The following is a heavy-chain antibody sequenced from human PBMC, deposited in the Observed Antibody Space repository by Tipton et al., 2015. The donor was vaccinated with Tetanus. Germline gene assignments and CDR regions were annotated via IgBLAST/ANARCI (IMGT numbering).Heavy chain of an antibody. V-gene: IGHV4-39*07. CDR1: GGSISSSSYY. Sequence: TLSFTCTVSGGSISSSSYYWGWIRQPPGKGLEWIGSIYYSGSTYYNPSLKSRVTISVDTSKNQFSLKLSSVTAADTAVYYCARGGITAAGILDYWGQGTLVTVSS. CDR3: ARGGITAAGILDY. D-gene: IGHD6-13*01. CDR2: IYYSGST. J-gene: IGHJ4*02.